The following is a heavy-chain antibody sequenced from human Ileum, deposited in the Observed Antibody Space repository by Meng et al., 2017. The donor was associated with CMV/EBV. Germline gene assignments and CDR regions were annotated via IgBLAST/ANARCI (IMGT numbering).Heavy chain of an antibody. CDR1: SYA. Sequence: SYAMHWVRQAPGKGLEWVAVISYDGSNKYYADSVKGRFTISRDNSKNTLYLQMNSLRAEDTAVYYCARDPYPPSGYWGRGWNWFDPWGQGTLVTVSS. CDR3: ARDPYPPSGYWGRGWNWFDP. V-gene: IGHV3-30*04. J-gene: IGHJ5*02. CDR2: ISYDGSNK. D-gene: IGHD3-22*01.